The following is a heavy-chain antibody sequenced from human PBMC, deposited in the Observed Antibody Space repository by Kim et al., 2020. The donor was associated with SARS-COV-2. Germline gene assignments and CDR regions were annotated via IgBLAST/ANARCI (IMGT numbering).Heavy chain of an antibody. CDR2: ISSSSSYT. V-gene: IGHV3-11*05. Sequence: GGSLRLSCAASGFTFSDYYMSWIRQAPGKGLEWVSYISSSSSYTNYADSVKGRFTISRDNAKNSLYLQMNSLRAEDTAVYYCARGGSSWLYYGMDVWGQGTTVTVSS. J-gene: IGHJ6*02. D-gene: IGHD6-13*01. CDR1: GFTFSDYY. CDR3: ARGGSSWLYYGMDV.